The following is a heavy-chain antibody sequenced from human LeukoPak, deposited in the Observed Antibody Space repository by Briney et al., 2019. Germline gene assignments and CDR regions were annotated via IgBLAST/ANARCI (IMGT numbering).Heavy chain of an antibody. Sequence: ASVKVSCKASGYTFTSYGISWVRQAPGQGLEWMGWISAYNGNTNYAQKLQGRVTMTTDTSTSTAYMELRSLRSDDTAVYYCARSSVLRYFDWLFIFGSFDYWGQGTLVTVSS. CDR2: ISAYNGNT. V-gene: IGHV1-18*04. J-gene: IGHJ4*02. D-gene: IGHD3-9*01. CDR1: GYTFTSYG. CDR3: ARSSVLRYFDWLFIFGSFDY.